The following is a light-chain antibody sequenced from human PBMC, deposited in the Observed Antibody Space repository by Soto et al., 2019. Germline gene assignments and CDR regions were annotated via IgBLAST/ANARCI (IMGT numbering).Light chain of an antibody. J-gene: IGKJ5*01. CDR3: QQYGSSPPIT. CDR1: QTVSSN. Sequence: EIVMTQSPATLSVSPGERSTLSCRASQTVSSNLAWYQQKPGQAPRLLIYDASNRAAGIPDRFSGSGSGTDFTLTISRLEPGDFAVYYCQQYGSSPPITFGQGTRLEIK. V-gene: IGKV3-20*01. CDR2: DAS.